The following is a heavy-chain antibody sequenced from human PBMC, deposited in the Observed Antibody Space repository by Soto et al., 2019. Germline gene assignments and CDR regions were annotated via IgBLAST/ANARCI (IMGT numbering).Heavy chain of an antibody. CDR2: INHSGST. CDR1: GGSFSGYY. J-gene: IGHJ6*02. D-gene: IGHD2-2*02. Sequence: SETLSLTCAVYGGSFSGYYWSWIRQPPGKGLEWIGEINHSGSTNYNPSLKSRVTISVDTSKNQFSLKLSSVTAADTAVYYCASAPCSTSCYTRGLYYGLDVWGQATTVTVSS. CDR3: ASAPCSTSCYTRGLYYGLDV. V-gene: IGHV4-34*01.